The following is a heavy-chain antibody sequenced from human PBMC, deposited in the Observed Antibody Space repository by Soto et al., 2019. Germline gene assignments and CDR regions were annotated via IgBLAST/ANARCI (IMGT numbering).Heavy chain of an antibody. CDR2: ISGGGDTT. CDR1: GFTFNNYA. J-gene: IGHJ4*02. V-gene: IGHV3-23*01. CDR3: AKGRGGSGSLTPRVDF. Sequence: EVQLLESGGGLVQPGGSLRLSCAASGFTFNNYAMTWVHQAPGKGLEWVSAISGGGDTTSYADSVKGRFTVSSDGSKNALYLQMRSLRAEDTALYYCAKGRGGSGSLTPRVDFWGQGTLVTVSS. D-gene: IGHD3-10*01.